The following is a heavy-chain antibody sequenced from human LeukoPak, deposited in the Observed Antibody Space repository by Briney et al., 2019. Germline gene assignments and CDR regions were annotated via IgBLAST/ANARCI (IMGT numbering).Heavy chain of an antibody. Sequence: GGSLRLSCAASGFAVSTTHMSWVRQPPGKGLEWLAFIKYDGSRTDYEDSVKGRFTVSRDNSKNTLYLEMSSLRAEDTAVYYCVKDTIFIVDSFDYWGQGTLVTVSS. CDR3: VKDTIFIVDSFDY. CDR2: IKYDGSRT. CDR1: GFAVSTTH. D-gene: IGHD3-3*01. J-gene: IGHJ4*02. V-gene: IGHV3-30*02.